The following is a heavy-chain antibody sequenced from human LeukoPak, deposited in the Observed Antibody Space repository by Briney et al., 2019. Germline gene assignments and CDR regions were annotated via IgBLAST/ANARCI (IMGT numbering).Heavy chain of an antibody. CDR2: ISGSGGST. CDR1: GFTFSSYA. Sequence: GGSLRLSCAASGFTFSSYAMTWVRQAPGKGLEWVSGISGSGGSTYYADSVKGRFTISRDNSKNTLYLQMNSVRAEDTAVYYCAKDPNWGRGLYYFDYWGQGTLVTVSS. D-gene: IGHD7-27*01. V-gene: IGHV3-23*01. CDR3: AKDPNWGRGLYYFDY. J-gene: IGHJ4*02.